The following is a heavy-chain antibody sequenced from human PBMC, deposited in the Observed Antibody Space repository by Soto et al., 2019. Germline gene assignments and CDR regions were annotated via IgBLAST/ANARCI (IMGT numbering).Heavy chain of an antibody. CDR1: GFTFDDYA. V-gene: IGHV3-9*01. CDR3: AKSADSSPYDYYGIEL. D-gene: IGHD6-13*01. CDR2: ISWNSGSI. Sequence: SLRLSCAASGFTFDDYAMHWVRQAPGKGLEWVSGISWNSGSIGYADSVKGRFTISRDNAKNSLYLQMNSLRAEDTALYYCAKSADSSPYDYYGIELWGQGTTVTVPS. J-gene: IGHJ6*02.